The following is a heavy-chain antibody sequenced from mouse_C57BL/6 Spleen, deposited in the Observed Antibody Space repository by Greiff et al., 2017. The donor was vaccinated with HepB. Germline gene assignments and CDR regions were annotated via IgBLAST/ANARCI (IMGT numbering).Heavy chain of an antibody. J-gene: IGHJ4*01. CDR3: ARDKGPYAMDY. CDR1: GFTFSSYA. V-gene: IGHV5-4*01. CDR2: ISDGGSYT. Sequence: VQLVESGGGLVKPGGSLKLSCAASGFTFSSYAMSWVRQTPEKRLEWVATISDGGSYTYYPDNVKGRFTISRDNAKNNLYLQMSHLKSEDTAMYYCARDKGPYAMDYWGQGTSVTVSS.